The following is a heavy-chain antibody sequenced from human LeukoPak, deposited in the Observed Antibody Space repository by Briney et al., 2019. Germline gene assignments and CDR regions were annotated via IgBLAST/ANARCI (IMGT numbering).Heavy chain of an antibody. CDR1: GGSFSGYY. Sequence: SETLSLTCAVYGGSFSGYYWSWIRQPPGKGLEWIGEINHSGSTNYNPSLKSRVTISVDTSKNQFSLKLSSVTAADTAVYYCARGPSQLDSSGYNPDYWGQGTLVTVSS. V-gene: IGHV4-34*01. D-gene: IGHD3-22*01. CDR3: ARGPSQLDSSGYNPDY. CDR2: INHSGST. J-gene: IGHJ4*02.